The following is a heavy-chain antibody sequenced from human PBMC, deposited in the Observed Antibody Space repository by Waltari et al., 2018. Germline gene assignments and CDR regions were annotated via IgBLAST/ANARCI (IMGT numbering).Heavy chain of an antibody. V-gene: IGHV3-30-3*01. Sequence: QVQLVESGGGVVQPGRSLRLSFADSGFTFRSSSMHWVRQAPGKGLEWVAVISYDGSNKYYADSVKGRFTISRDNAKNSLYLQMNSLRAEDTAVYYCARRLGVGATPWGQGTMVTVSS. CDR1: GFTFRSSS. D-gene: IGHD1-26*01. CDR3: ARRLGVGATP. J-gene: IGHJ3*01. CDR2: ISYDGSNK.